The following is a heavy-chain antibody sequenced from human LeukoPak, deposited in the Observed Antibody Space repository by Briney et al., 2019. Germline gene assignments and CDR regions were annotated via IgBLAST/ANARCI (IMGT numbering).Heavy chain of an antibody. D-gene: IGHD3-22*01. J-gene: IGHJ4*02. CDR1: GFTFSSYA. CDR2: ISGSGGST. V-gene: IGHV3-23*01. Sequence: GGSLRLSCAASGFTFSSYAMSWVRQAPGKGLEWVSAISGSGGSTYYAGSVKGRFTISRDNSKNTLYLQMNSLRAEDTAVYYCAKDHAYDSSGYDLDYWGQGTLVTVSS. CDR3: AKDHAYDSSGYDLDY.